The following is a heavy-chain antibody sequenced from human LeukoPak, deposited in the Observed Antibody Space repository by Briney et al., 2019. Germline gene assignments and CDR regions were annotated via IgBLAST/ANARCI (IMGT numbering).Heavy chain of an antibody. CDR2: ISAYNGNT. D-gene: IGHD3-10*01. Sequence: ASVKVSCKASVYTFTSYGISWVQQAPGQGLEWMGWISAYNGNTNYAQKLQGRVTMTTDTSTSTAYMELRSLRSDDTAVYYCARDGFTMVRGVIIGDYYMDVWGKGTTVTVSS. J-gene: IGHJ6*03. CDR3: ARDGFTMVRGVIIGDYYMDV. CDR1: VYTFTSYG. V-gene: IGHV1-18*01.